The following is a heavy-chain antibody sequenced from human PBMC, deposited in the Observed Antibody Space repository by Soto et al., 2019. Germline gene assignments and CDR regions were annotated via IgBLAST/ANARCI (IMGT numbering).Heavy chain of an antibody. Sequence: GASVKVSCKAFGYSFTSDAMHWVRQDPGQRLEWMGWINAGNGNTKYSQKFQGRATITRDTSASTAYMELSSLRSEDTAVYYCARSVQNSSGWYYDYWGQGTLVTGLL. CDR1: GYSFTSDA. J-gene: IGHJ4*02. D-gene: IGHD6-19*01. V-gene: IGHV1-3*01. CDR3: ARSVQNSSGWYYDY. CDR2: INAGNGNT.